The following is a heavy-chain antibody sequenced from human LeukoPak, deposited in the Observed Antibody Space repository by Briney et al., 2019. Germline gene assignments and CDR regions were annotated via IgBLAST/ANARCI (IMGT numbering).Heavy chain of an antibody. V-gene: IGHV3-30*18. CDR1: GFTFSSYG. D-gene: IGHD4-17*01. Sequence: GRSLRLSCAASGFTFSSYGMHWVRQAPGKGLEWVAVISYDGSNKYYADSVKGRFTISRDNSKNTLYLQMNSLRAEDTAVYYCAKDLDGDYGHYYYGMDVWGQGTTVTVSS. CDR2: ISYDGSNK. CDR3: AKDLDGDYGHYYYGMDV. J-gene: IGHJ6*02.